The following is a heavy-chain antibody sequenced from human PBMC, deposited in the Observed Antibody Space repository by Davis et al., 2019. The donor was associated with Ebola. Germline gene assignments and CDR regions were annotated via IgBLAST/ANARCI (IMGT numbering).Heavy chain of an antibody. CDR1: GGSFSGYY. CDR2: INHSGST. CDR3: ARGPTVAGVDY. V-gene: IGHV4-34*01. Sequence: SETLSLTCAVYGGSFSGYYWSWIRQPPWKGLEWIGEINHSGSTNYNPSPKSRVTISVDTSKNQFSLKLSSVTAADTAVYYGARGPTVAGVDYWGQGTLVTVSS. D-gene: IGHD6-19*01. J-gene: IGHJ4*02.